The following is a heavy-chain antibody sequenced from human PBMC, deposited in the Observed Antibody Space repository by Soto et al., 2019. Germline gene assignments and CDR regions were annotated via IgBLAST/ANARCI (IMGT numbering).Heavy chain of an antibody. Sequence: ASVKVSCKASGYTFTGYYMHWVRQAPGQGLEWMGWINPNSGGTNYAQKFQGWVTMTRDTSISTAYMELSRLRSDDTAVYYCARGPAVSTSLSHMDVWGKGTTVTVSS. D-gene: IGHD2-2*01. V-gene: IGHV1-2*04. CDR2: INPNSGGT. CDR1: GYTFTGYY. J-gene: IGHJ6*03. CDR3: ARGPAVSTSLSHMDV.